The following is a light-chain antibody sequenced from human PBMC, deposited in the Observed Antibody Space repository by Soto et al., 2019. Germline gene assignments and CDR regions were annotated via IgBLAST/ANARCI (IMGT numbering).Light chain of an antibody. J-gene: IGKJ3*01. CDR1: ENILYTPNNKTF. CDR2: WAS. Sequence: DIVMTQSPDSLAVSLGERATMNCKSSENILYTPNNKTFVAWYQRKPGQPPKVLIKWASNRESGVPDRFSGSGSGTDFTLTISSLQAEDVAVYYCQQFYSPPFTFGPGTKVAIK. V-gene: IGKV4-1*01. CDR3: QQFYSPPFT.